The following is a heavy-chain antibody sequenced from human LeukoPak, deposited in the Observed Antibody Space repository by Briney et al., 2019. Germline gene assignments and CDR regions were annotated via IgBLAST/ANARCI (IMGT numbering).Heavy chain of an antibody. V-gene: IGHV3-74*01. D-gene: IGHD6-13*01. CDR3: TTQQLVFDY. Sequence: GGSLRLSCAASGFTFSSYWMHWVRQAPGKGLVWVSRINTDGSSTSYADSVKGRFTISRDNAKNTLYLQMNSLRAEDTAVYYCTTQQLVFDYWGQGTLVTVSS. CDR2: INTDGSST. CDR1: GFTFSSYW. J-gene: IGHJ4*02.